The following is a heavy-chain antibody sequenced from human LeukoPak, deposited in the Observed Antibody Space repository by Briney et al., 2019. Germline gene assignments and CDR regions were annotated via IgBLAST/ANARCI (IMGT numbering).Heavy chain of an antibody. CDR2: IWYDGSNK. CDR3: ARDDGQAYDY. D-gene: IGHD5-24*01. J-gene: IGHJ4*02. Sequence: GGSLRLSCVASGFTFSSYAMSWVRQAPGKGVEWVAVIWYDGSNKYYADSVKGRFTISRDNSKNTLSLQMNSLRAEDTAVYYCARDDGQAYDYWGQGTLVTVSS. CDR1: GFTFSSYA. V-gene: IGHV3-33*08.